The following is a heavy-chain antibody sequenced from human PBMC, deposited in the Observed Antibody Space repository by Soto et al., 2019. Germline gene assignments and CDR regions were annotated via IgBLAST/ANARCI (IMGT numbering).Heavy chain of an antibody. CDR3: ARDGYYDSSGYYYAVWFDP. CDR2: ISAYNGNT. D-gene: IGHD3-22*01. V-gene: IGHV1-18*01. J-gene: IGHJ5*02. CDR1: GYTFTSYG. Sequence: GASVKVSCKASGYTFTSYGISWARQAPGQGLEWMGWISAYNGNTNYAQKLQGRVTMTTDTSTSTAYMELRSLRSDDTAVYYCARDGYYDSSGYYYAVWFDPWGQGTLVTVSS.